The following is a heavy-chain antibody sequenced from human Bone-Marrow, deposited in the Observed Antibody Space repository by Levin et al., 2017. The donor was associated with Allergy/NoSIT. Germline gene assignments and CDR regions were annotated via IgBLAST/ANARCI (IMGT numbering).Heavy chain of an antibody. CDR3: VTMVTHYFDY. CDR2: TRNKANSYTT. J-gene: IGHJ4*02. V-gene: IGHV3-72*01. CDR1: GFTFSDHY. Sequence: GESLKISCAASGFTFSDHYMDWVRQAPGKGLEWVGRTRNKANSYTTEYAASVKGRFTISRDDSRNSLYLQMNSLKTEDTAVYYCVTMVTHYFDYWGQGTLVTVSS. D-gene: IGHD4-17*01.